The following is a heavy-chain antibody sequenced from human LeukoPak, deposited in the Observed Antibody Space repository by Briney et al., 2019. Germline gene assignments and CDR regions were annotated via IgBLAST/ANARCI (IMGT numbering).Heavy chain of an antibody. V-gene: IGHV3-30*18. Sequence: ISYDGSNKYYADSVKGRFTISRDNSKNTLYLQMNSLRAEDTAVYYCAKEDSSWYNYFDYWGQGTLVTVSS. CDR3: AKEDSSWYNYFDY. D-gene: IGHD6-13*01. J-gene: IGHJ4*02. CDR2: ISYDGSNK.